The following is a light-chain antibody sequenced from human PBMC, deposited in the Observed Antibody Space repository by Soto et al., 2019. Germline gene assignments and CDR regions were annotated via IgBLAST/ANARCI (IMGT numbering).Light chain of an antibody. Sequence: QSVLTQPAYVSGSPVQSITISCTGTSRDVGGYNFVSWYQKHPGNSPKLLISGVRNRPAGVSNRVSGSKSVNTASLTISGLHAEDEADYYCSSYTSISTYVFASGTEVTVL. V-gene: IGLV2-14*01. CDR1: SRDVGGYNF. CDR2: GVR. CDR3: SSYTSISTYV. J-gene: IGLJ1*01.